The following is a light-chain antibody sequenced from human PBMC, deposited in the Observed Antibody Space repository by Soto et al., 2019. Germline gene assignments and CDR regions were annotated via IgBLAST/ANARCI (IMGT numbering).Light chain of an antibody. J-gene: IGKJ3*01. V-gene: IGKV1-5*03. CDR2: GAS. CDR3: QQTYRTPLFS. Sequence: DMQMTQSPSTLSASVGDRVTITCRASQSISTWLAWYQQKPGKAPKLLIYGASSLERGVPSRFRGSGSGTEFTLTISSLQPDDFATYYCQQTYRTPLFSFGPGTTVDLK. CDR1: QSISTW.